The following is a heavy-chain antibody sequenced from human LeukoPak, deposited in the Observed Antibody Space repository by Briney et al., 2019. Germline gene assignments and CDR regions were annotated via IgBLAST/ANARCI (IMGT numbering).Heavy chain of an antibody. Sequence: ASVKVSCKGSGYTFTNYAVHWVRQAPGQRLEWLGWINPGNGDTKYSQNFQGRVTVTSDTSAATAYVELNSLTSEDAAVYYCARERWHCRVNCYSVYYYALDVWGQGATVTVSS. V-gene: IGHV1-3*01. CDR2: INPGNGDT. CDR1: GYTFTNYA. J-gene: IGHJ6*02. D-gene: IGHD2-15*01. CDR3: ARERWHCRVNCYSVYYYALDV.